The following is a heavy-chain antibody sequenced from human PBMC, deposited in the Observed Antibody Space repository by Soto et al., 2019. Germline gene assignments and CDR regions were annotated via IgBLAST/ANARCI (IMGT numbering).Heavy chain of an antibody. J-gene: IGHJ6*02. Sequence: ASVKVSCKASGYTFTSYDINWVRQAPGQGLEWLGWMDPNSGVTGYAQKFQGRVSMTRNISINTAHMELSSCRDYYYYYGLDVWGQGTTVTVSS. CDR1: GYTFTSYD. V-gene: IGHV1-8*01. CDR3: V. CDR2: MDPNSGVT.